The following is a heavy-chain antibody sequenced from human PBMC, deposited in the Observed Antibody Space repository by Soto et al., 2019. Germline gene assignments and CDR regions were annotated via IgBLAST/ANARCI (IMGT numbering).Heavy chain of an antibody. V-gene: IGHV1-46*03. J-gene: IGHJ4*02. CDR1: GYTFTSYY. Sequence: QVQLVQSGAEVKKPGASVKVSCKASGYTFTSYYMHWVRQAPGQGLEWMGIINPSGGSTSYAQKFQGRVNMTRDTSTSTVYMELSSLRSEDTAVYYCASGGRFLELDYWGQGTLVTVSS. CDR3: ASGGRFLELDY. D-gene: IGHD3-3*01. CDR2: INPSGGST.